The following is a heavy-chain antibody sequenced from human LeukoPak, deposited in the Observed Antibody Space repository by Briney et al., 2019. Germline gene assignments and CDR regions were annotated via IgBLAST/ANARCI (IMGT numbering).Heavy chain of an antibody. V-gene: IGHV3-23*01. CDR1: GFAFGSEA. CDR3: AKGKDLYGAIDI. J-gene: IGHJ3*02. Sequence: GGSLRLSCAVSGFAFGSEAMSWVRQSPARGLEWVSGTSGSGVTTYYTHSVKGRFTISRDNSKNTVFLQMDNLRVEDTALYYCAKGKDLYGAIDIWGQGTMVTVCS. D-gene: IGHD2-2*02. CDR2: TSGSGVTT.